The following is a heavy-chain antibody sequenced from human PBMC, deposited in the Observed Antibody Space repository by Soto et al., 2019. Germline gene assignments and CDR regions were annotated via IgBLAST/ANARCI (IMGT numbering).Heavy chain of an antibody. Sequence: QVQLVQSGAEVKKPGSSVKVSCKASGGTFSSYAISWVRQAPGQGLEWMGGIIPIFGTANYAQKFQGRVTITAHDSTSTAFMELSSLRSEDTAVYYCATPHFWSGYSAYYGMDVWGQGTTVTVSS. V-gene: IGHV1-69*12. D-gene: IGHD3-3*01. CDR2: IIPIFGTA. CDR3: ATPHFWSGYSAYYGMDV. J-gene: IGHJ6*02. CDR1: GGTFSSYA.